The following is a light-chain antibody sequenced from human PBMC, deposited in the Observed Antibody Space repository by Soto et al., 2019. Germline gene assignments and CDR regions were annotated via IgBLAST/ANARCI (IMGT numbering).Light chain of an antibody. CDR3: QQYNTYPLT. CDR2: KAS. CDR1: QSISTW. Sequence: DIQMTQSPSTLYESVGDRVTITCRASQSISTWLAWYQQKPGKAPKLLIYKASNLEGGVPSRFSGSGSGTEFTITISSLQPDDFATYYCQQYNTYPLTFGGGTTVEIK. J-gene: IGKJ4*01. V-gene: IGKV1-5*03.